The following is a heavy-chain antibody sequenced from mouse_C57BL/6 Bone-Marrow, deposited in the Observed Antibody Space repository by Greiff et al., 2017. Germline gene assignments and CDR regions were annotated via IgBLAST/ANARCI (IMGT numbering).Heavy chain of an antibody. V-gene: IGHV1-42*01. J-gene: IGHJ2*01. CDR3: ARSGGRRAYYFDY. CDR1: GYSFTGYY. CDR2: INPSTGGT. Sequence: VQLQQSGPELVKPGASVKISCKASGYSFTGYYMNWVKQSPEKSLEWIGEINPSTGGTTYNQKFKAKATLTVDKSSSTAYMQLKSLTSEDSAVYYCARSGGRRAYYFDYWGQGTTLTVSS. D-gene: IGHD2-12*01.